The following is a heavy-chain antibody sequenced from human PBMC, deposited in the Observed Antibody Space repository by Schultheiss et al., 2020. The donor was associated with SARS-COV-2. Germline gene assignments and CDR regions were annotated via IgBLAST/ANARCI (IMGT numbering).Heavy chain of an antibody. V-gene: IGHV1-18*01. J-gene: IGHJ4*02. CDR1: GYTFTSYG. CDR2: ISAYNGNT. CDR3: ARALRVRGVLTHTNY. D-gene: IGHD3-10*01. Sequence: GESLKISCKASGYTFTSYGISWVRQAPGQGLEWMGWISAYNGNTNYAQKLQGRVTMTTDTSTSTAYMELRSLRSDDTAVYYCARALRVRGVLTHTNYWGQGTLVTVSS.